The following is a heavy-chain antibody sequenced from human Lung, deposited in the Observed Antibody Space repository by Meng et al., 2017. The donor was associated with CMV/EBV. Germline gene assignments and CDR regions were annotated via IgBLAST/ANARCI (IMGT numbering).Heavy chain of an antibody. Sequence: GESLKISCAASGFTFSSYAMHWVRQAPGKGLEWVAVISYDGSNKYYADSVKGRFTISRDNAKNSLYLQINSLRAEDTAVYYCARGGGSYSGDYWGQGTLVTVSS. J-gene: IGHJ4*02. V-gene: IGHV3-30*04. D-gene: IGHD1-26*01. CDR1: GFTFSSYA. CDR3: ARGGGSYSGDY. CDR2: ISYDGSNK.